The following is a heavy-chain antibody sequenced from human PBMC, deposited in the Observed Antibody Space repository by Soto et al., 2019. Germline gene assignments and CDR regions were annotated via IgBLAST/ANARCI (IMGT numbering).Heavy chain of an antibody. Sequence: VQLVESGGGLVQPGGSLRLSCAASGFTFSSYSMNWVRQAPGKGLEWVSYISSSSSTIYYADSVKGRFTISRDNAKNSLYLQMNSLRAEDTAVYYCARGDPPQYGSGSYGWFDPWGQGTLVTVSS. D-gene: IGHD3-10*01. CDR1: GFTFSSYS. CDR3: ARGDPPQYGSGSYGWFDP. CDR2: ISSSSSTI. V-gene: IGHV3-48*01. J-gene: IGHJ5*02.